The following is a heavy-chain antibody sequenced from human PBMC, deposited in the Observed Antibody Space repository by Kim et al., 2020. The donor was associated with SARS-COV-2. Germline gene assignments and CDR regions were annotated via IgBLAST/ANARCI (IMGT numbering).Heavy chain of an antibody. Sequence: SQTLSLTCAISGDSVSNNGAAWNWIRQSPSRGLEWLGRTYYRSRWYNDYAVSVKSRITINTGTSKNKFSLQLNSVTPEDTAVYYSVRDPTTCQSCFDSWGQGTLVTVSS. CDR1: GDSVSNNGAA. D-gene: IGHD1-1*01. J-gene: IGHJ4*02. CDR2: TYYRSRWYN. CDR3: VRDPTTCQSCFDS. V-gene: IGHV6-1*01.